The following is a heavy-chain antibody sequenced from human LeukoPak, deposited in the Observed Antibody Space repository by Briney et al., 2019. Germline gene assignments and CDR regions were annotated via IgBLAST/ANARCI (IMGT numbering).Heavy chain of an antibody. V-gene: IGHV3-23*01. CDR2: ISGSGYYS. J-gene: IGHJ4*02. D-gene: IGHD2-2*01. CDR3: ARDRCRSTTCYGGGFDY. CDR1: EFTFDNYA. Sequence: GGSLRLSCAASEFTFDNYAMSWVRQAPGKGLEWVSVISGSGYYSYYADSVKGRFTVSRDNSKTTLYLQMNSLRAEDTAVYYCARDRCRSTTCYGGGFDYWGQGILVTVSS.